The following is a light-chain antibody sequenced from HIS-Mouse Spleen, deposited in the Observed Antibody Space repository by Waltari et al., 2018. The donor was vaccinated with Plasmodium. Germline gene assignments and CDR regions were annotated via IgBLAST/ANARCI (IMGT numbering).Light chain of an antibody. CDR1: QSVSSSY. CDR3: QQYGSSPLT. V-gene: IGKV3-20*01. J-gene: IGKJ4*01. Sequence: EIVLTQSPGTLSLSPGERATLSCRASQSVSSSYLAWYQQKPGQAPRLLICGASSRATGIPDRCSGSGAGTDFTLTISRLEPEDFAVYYCQQYGSSPLTFGGGTKVEIK. CDR2: GAS.